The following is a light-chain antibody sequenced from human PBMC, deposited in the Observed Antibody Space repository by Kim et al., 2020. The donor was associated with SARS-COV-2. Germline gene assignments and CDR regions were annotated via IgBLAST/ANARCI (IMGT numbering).Light chain of an antibody. CDR1: QDISNY. CDR2: DAS. J-gene: IGKJ4*01. CDR3: QQYDNLLPLT. V-gene: IGKV1-33*01. Sequence: SVGDRVTITCEASQDISNYLNWYQQKPGKTPKLLIYDASNLETGVPSRFSGSGSGTDFSFTISSLQPEDIATYYCQQYDNLLPLTFGGGTKVEIK.